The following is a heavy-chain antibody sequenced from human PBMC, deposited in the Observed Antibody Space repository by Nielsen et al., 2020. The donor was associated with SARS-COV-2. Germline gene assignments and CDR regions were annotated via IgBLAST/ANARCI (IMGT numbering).Heavy chain of an antibody. Sequence: GGSLRLSCAASGFTFSDYYMSWVRQSPGRGLEWVSYINTPATIYYADSVKGRFTISRDNRKNSLSLEMNSLRPDDTAFYHCARGPVYGNSLIDFWGQGTLVTVSS. V-gene: IGHV3-69-1*02. J-gene: IGHJ4*02. CDR3: ARGPVYGNSLIDF. CDR1: GFTFSDYY. D-gene: IGHD4-23*01. CDR2: INTPATI.